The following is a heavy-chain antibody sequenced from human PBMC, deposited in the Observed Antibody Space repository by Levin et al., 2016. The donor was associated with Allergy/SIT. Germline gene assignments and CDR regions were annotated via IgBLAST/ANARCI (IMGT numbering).Heavy chain of an antibody. Sequence: GESLKISCAASGFTFSNAWMSWVRQAPGKGLEWVGRIKSKTDGGTTDYAAPVKGRFTISRDDSKNTLYLQMNSLKTEDTAVYYCTTVPIAVAGTFSYYYGMDVWGQGTTVTVSS. CDR1: GFTFSNAW. CDR3: TTVPIAVAGTFSYYYGMDV. CDR2: IKSKTDGGTT. V-gene: IGHV3-15*01. D-gene: IGHD6-19*01. J-gene: IGHJ6*02.